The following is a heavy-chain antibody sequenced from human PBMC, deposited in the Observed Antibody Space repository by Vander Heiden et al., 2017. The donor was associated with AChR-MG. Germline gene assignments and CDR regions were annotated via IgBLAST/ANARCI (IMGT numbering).Heavy chain of an antibody. J-gene: IGHJ4*02. CDR3: AREDGQRRIDF. Sequence: EVQLVESGGGLVQPGGSVRLSCAASGFTFSNYWMPWVRQAPGKGLEWVANIKEDGGEIDDGDSVKGRFTISRDNAKNSLYLQMNSMRAEDTAIYYCAREDGQRRIDFWGQGNLVTVSS. CDR1: GFTFSNYW. V-gene: IGHV3-7*01. CDR2: IKEDGGEI.